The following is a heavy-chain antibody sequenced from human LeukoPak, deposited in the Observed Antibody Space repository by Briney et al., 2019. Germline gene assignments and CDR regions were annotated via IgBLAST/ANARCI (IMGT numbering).Heavy chain of an antibody. Sequence: GGSLRLSCAASGFTFGSNGMHWVRQAPGKGLEWVAVVWFDGSNKYYADSVKGRFTISRDNSKNTLYLQMNSLRAEDTAVYYCAREYGSVLGDYWGQGTLVTVSS. V-gene: IGHV3-33*01. CDR1: GFTFGSNG. D-gene: IGHD3-10*01. CDR3: AREYGSVLGDY. CDR2: VWFDGSNK. J-gene: IGHJ4*02.